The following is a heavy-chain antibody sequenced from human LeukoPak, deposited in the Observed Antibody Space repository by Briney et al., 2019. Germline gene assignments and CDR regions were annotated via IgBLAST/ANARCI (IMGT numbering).Heavy chain of an antibody. D-gene: IGHD3-10*01. CDR2: INPNSGGT. V-gene: IGHV1-2*06. J-gene: IGHJ4*02. CDR3: ARGPYYYGSGSYDY. Sequence: ASVKVSCKASGYTFTSYDINWVRQAPGQGLEWMGRINPNSGGTNYAQKFQGRVTMTRDTSISTAYMELSRLRSDDTAVYYCARGPYYYGSGSYDYWGQGTLVTVSS. CDR1: GYTFTSYD.